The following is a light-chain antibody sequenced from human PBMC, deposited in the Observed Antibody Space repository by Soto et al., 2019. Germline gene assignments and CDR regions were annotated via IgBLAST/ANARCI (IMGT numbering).Light chain of an antibody. V-gene: IGKV3-20*01. Sequence: EIVLTQSPGTLSLSPGDRVTLSCRASQSVTSDYLAWYQQTPGQAPRLLLYGASSRATGIPDRFSGSGSGTDFTLTISRLEPEDSAVYYCHQYGTSPPYTFGQGTKLEIK. CDR2: GAS. J-gene: IGKJ2*01. CDR1: QSVTSDY. CDR3: HQYGTSPPYT.